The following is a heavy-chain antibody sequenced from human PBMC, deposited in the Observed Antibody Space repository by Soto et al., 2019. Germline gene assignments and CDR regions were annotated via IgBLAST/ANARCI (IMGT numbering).Heavy chain of an antibody. CDR1: GFSLSTSGVG. Sequence: SGPTLVNPTQTLTLTFTFSGFSLSTSGVGVGWIRQPPGKALEWLALIYWNDDKRYSPSLKSRLTITKDTSKNQVVLTMTNMDPLDTATYSCAHRGISVEWFVELFFAQQDSYTWFDPWGQGTLVTVSS. CDR2: IYWNDDK. D-gene: IGHD3-10*01. V-gene: IGHV2-5*01. CDR3: AHRGISVEWFVELFFAQQDSYTWFDP. J-gene: IGHJ5*02.